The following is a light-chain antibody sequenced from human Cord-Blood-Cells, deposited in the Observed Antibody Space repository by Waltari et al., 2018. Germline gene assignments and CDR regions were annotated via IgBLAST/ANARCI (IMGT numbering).Light chain of an antibody. CDR2: QDS. CDR1: KLGDNY. J-gene: IGLJ3*02. Sequence: SYELTQPPSVSVSPGQTASITCSGDKLGDNYACWYQQKPGQSPVLVIYQDSKRPSGIPERFAGSNYGNTATLTISWTQAMDEADYYCQAWDSSTAVFGGGTKLTVL. V-gene: IGLV3-1*01. CDR3: QAWDSSTAV.